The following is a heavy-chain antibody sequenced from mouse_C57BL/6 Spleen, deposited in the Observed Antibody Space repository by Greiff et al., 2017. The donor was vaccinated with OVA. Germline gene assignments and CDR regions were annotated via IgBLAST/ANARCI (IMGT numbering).Heavy chain of an antibody. CDR1: GYTFTSYW. J-gene: IGHJ2*01. V-gene: IGHV1-50*01. CDR2: IDPSDSYT. Sequence: QVHVKQPGAELVKPGASVKLSCKASGYTFTSYWMQWVKQRPGQGLEWIGEIDPSDSYTNYNQKFKGKATLTVETSSSTAYMQLSSLTSEDSAVYYCASKTGAHFDYWGQGTTLTVSS. CDR3: ASKTGAHFDY. D-gene: IGHD4-1*01.